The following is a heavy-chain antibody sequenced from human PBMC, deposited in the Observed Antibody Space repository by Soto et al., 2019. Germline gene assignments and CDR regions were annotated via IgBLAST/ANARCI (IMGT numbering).Heavy chain of an antibody. CDR2: VNPNNGDT. CDR1: GYTFSNYD. D-gene: IGHD3-10*01. V-gene: IGHV1-8*01. CDR3: AKVSRKGSAIDFDY. J-gene: IGHJ4*02. Sequence: QVQLVQSGAELKKPGASVKVSCKAAGYTFSNYDMNWVRQATGQGPEWIGWVNPNNGDTGYAQKFQGRVTLTTDISTTPAYMEVTSLRSDDTAIYYCAKVSRKGSAIDFDYWGQGTLITVSS.